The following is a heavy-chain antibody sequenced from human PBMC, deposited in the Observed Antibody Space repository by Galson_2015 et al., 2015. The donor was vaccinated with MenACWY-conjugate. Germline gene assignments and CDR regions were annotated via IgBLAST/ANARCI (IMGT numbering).Heavy chain of an antibody. CDR2: IYNDGTT. Sequence: SLRLSCAASGITVTSHYMSWVRQAPGKGLEWLSIIYNDGTTYYADSVKGRFTISRDNSKNMFYLQMDSLRAEDTAVYYCARDRSLGWLYYWGQGALVIVSS. J-gene: IGHJ4*02. V-gene: IGHV3-53*01. CDR1: GITVTSHY. D-gene: IGHD5-12*01. CDR3: ARDRSLGWLYY.